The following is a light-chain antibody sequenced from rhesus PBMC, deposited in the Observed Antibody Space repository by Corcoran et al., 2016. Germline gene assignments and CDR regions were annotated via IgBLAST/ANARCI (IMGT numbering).Light chain of an antibody. CDR1: KMGNKN. Sequence: SYDLTQPPSLSVSPGQTARITCGEDKMGNKNVHWYQQKPPQAPLLVIYYDTHRPSGIPERFSGSKSENLSTLTISGVEAGDEADYYCQVWDTNTYHDVFGSGTKLTVL. V-gene: IGLV3-36*02. CDR3: QVWDTNTYHDV. J-gene: IGLJ6*01. CDR2: YDT.